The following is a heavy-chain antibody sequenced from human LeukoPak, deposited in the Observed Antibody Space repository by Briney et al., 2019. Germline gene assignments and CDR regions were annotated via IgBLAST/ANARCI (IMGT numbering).Heavy chain of an antibody. CDR3: AKVSAGYNSGFDY. CDR1: GFTFSSYA. J-gene: IGHJ4*02. V-gene: IGHV3-23*01. D-gene: IGHD5-18*01. CDR2: ISGSGDST. Sequence: GGSLRLSCAASGFTFSSYAMSWVRQAPGKGLEWVSAISGSGDSTYYGDSVKGRFTISRDNSKNTLHLQMNSLRAEDTAVYYCAKVSAGYNSGFDYWGQGTLVTVSS.